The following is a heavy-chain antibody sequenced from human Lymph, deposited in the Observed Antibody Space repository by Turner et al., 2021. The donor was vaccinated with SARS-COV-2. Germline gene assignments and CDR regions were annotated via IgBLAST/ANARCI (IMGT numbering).Heavy chain of an antibody. J-gene: IGHJ4*02. Sequence: QLQLQESGPGLVKPSETLSLTCTVSGGSISSSSHYWGWIRQPPGRGLEWIGHIYYSGSNFYNPSLKSRVTISVDTSKTQFSLKLSSVTAADTAVYYCARLVRRAEYYFDYWGQGTLVTVSS. D-gene: IGHD3-10*01. CDR1: GGSISSSSHY. V-gene: IGHV4-39*01. CDR3: ARLVRRAEYYFDY. CDR2: IYYSGSN.